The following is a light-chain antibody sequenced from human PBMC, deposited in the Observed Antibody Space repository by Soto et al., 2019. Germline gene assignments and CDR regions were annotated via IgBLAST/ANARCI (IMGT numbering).Light chain of an antibody. CDR1: SGHSSYI. J-gene: IGLJ2*01. Sequence: QSVLTQSSSASASLGSSVKLTCTLSSGHSSYIIAWHQQQPGKAPRYLMKLEGSGNYNKGSGVPDRFSGSSSGADRYLTISNLQFEDEADYYCETWDSKGEVFGGGTQLTVL. CDR3: ETWDSKGEV. CDR2: LEGSGNY. V-gene: IGLV4-60*02.